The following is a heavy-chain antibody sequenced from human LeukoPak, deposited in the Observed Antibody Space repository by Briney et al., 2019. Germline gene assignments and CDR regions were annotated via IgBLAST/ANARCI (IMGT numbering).Heavy chain of an antibody. CDR1: GYTFTGYY. D-gene: IGHD6-13*01. Sequence: ASVKVSCKASGYTFTGYYMHWVRQAPGQGLEWMGWINPNSGGTNYAQKFQGRVTMTRDTSISTAYMELSRLRSDDTAAYYCARGAKVAAVSNWFDPWGQGTLVTVSS. CDR2: INPNSGGT. J-gene: IGHJ5*02. V-gene: IGHV1-2*02. CDR3: ARGAKVAAVSNWFDP.